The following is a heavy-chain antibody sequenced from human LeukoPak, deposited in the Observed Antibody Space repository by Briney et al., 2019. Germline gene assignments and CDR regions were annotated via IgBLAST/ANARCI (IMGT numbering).Heavy chain of an antibody. CDR1: GFTFDDYA. CDR3: ARTLYYYDSSGYSFDY. Sequence: PGRSLRLSCAASGFTFDDYAMHWVRQAPGKGLEWVSGISWNSGSIGYADSVKGRFTISRDNAKNSLYLQMNSLRAEDTAVYYCARTLYYYDSSGYSFDYWGQGTLVTVSS. CDR2: ISWNSGSI. J-gene: IGHJ4*02. V-gene: IGHV3-9*01. D-gene: IGHD3-22*01.